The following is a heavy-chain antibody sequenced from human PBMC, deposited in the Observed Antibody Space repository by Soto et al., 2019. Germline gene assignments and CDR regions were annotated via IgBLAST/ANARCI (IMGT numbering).Heavy chain of an antibody. Sequence: SVKVSCKASGGTFSSYAISWVRQAPGQGLEWMGGIIPIFGTANYAQEFQGRVTITADKSTSTAYMELSSLRSEDTAVYYCASSVDTAMVYFDYWGQGTLVTVSS. D-gene: IGHD5-18*01. CDR1: GGTFSSYA. CDR3: ASSVDTAMVYFDY. V-gene: IGHV1-69*06. CDR2: IIPIFGTA. J-gene: IGHJ4*02.